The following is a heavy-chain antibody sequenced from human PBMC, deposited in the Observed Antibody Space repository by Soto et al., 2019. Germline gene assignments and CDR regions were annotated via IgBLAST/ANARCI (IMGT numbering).Heavy chain of an antibody. CDR1: GGTFSSYA. J-gene: IGHJ6*02. V-gene: IGHV1-69*01. Sequence: QVQLVQSGAEVKKPGSSVKVSCKASGGTFSSYAISWVQQAPGQGLEWMGGIIPIFGTANYAQKFQGRVTITADESTSTAYMELSSLRSEDTAVYYCARVRSLYYDFWSGYSNPGGNMDVWGQGTTVTVSS. D-gene: IGHD3-3*01. CDR3: ARVRSLYYDFWSGYSNPGGNMDV. CDR2: IIPIFGTA.